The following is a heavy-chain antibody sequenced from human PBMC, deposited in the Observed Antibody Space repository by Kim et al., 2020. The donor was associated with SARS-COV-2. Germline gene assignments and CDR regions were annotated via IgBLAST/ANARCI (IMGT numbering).Heavy chain of an antibody. V-gene: IGHV4-39*01. CDR1: GGSISSSSYY. CDR2: IYYSGST. Sequence: SETLSLTCTVSGGSISSSSYYWGWIRQPPGKGLEWIGSIYYSGSTYYNPSLKSRVTISVDTSKNQFSLKLSSVTAADPAVYYCARHDYGGNSEFDPWGQGTLVTVSS. J-gene: IGHJ5*02. CDR3: ARHDYGGNSEFDP. D-gene: IGHD4-17*01.